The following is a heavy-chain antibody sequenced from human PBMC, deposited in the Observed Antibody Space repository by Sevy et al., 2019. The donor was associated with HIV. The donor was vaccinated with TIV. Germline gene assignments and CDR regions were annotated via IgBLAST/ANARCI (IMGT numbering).Heavy chain of an antibody. J-gene: IGHJ6*02. D-gene: IGHD2-8*02. CDR2: LIGGGSRT. Sequence: GGSLRLSCAASGFPFSNFAMSWVRQAPGKGPEWVSTLIGGGSRTYYADSVTGRFIISRDNSRNTLYLQMNSLRAEDTAIYYCAKRRVQSGLSGGGANYGMDVCGRGTTVTVSS. CDR3: AKRRVQSGLSGGGANYGMDV. CDR1: GFPFSNFA. V-gene: IGHV3-23*01.